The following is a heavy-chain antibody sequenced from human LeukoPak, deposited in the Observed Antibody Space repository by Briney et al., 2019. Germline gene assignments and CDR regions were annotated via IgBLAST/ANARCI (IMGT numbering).Heavy chain of an antibody. J-gene: IGHJ4*02. Sequence: ASVKVSCKASGYTFTSYAMNWVRQAPGQGLEWMGWINTNTGNPTYAQGFTGRFVFSLDTSVSTAYLQISSLKAEDTAVYYCARLSISEAADSFDYWGQGTLVTVSS. V-gene: IGHV7-4-1*02. CDR3: ARLSISEAADSFDY. D-gene: IGHD6-13*01. CDR1: GYTFTSYA. CDR2: INTNTGNP.